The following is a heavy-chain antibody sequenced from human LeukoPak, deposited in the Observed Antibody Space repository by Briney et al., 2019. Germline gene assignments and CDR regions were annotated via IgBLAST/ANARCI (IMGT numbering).Heavy chain of an antibody. CDR2: IYYSGST. D-gene: IGHD5-18*01. J-gene: IGHJ4*02. CDR1: GGSISSGGYY. V-gene: IGHV4-31*03. Sequence: SQTLSLTCTVSGGSISSGGYYWSWIRQHPGKGLEWIGYIYYSGSTYYNPSLKSRVTISVDTSKNQFSLKLSSVTAADTAVYYCARRGYSYGTIDYWGQGTLVTVSS. CDR3: ARRGYSYGTIDY.